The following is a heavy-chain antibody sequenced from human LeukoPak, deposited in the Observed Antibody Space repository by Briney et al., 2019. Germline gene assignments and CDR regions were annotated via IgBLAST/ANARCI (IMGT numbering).Heavy chain of an antibody. CDR3: ARDGDYGSGSYSDAFDI. CDR2: SSSGSTI. Sequence: GGSLRLSCAASGFTFSIYEMNWVRQAPGKGLEWVSSSSGSTIYYADSVKGRFTISRDNAKNSLYLQMNSLRAEDTAVYYCARDGDYGSGSYSDAFDIWGQGTMVTVSS. CDR1: GFTFSIYE. V-gene: IGHV3-48*03. D-gene: IGHD3-10*01. J-gene: IGHJ3*02.